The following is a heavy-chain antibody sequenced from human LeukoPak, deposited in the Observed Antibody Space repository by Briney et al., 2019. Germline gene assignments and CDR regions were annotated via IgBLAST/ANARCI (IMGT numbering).Heavy chain of an antibody. CDR1: GGTFSSYA. J-gene: IGHJ5*02. CDR3: ARSITMVRGVIHWFDP. CDR2: IIPILGIA. Sequence: ASVKVSCKASGGTFSSYAISWVRQAPGQGLEWMGRIIPILGIANYAQKFQGRVTITADRSTSTAYMELSSLRSEDTAVYYCARSITMVRGVIHWFDPWGQGTLVTVSS. V-gene: IGHV1-69*04. D-gene: IGHD3-10*01.